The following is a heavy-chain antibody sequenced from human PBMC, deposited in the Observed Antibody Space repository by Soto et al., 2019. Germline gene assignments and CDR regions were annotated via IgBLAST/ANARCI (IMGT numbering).Heavy chain of an antibody. CDR3: TRDRSGVFRGKIVPAAMSYLGSADRYYFDY. D-gene: IGHD2-2*01. CDR2: MNPNSGNT. J-gene: IGHJ4*02. Sequence: ASVKVSCKASGYTFTSYDINWVRQATGQGLEWMGWMNPNSGNTGYAQKFQGRVTMTRNASISTAYMELSSLRSEDTAVYYCTRDRSGVFRGKIVPAAMSYLGSADRYYFDYWGQGTLVTVSS. CDR1: GYTFTSYD. V-gene: IGHV1-8*01.